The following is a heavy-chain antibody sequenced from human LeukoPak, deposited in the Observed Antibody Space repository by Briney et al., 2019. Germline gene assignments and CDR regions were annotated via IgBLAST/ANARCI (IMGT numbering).Heavy chain of an antibody. D-gene: IGHD2-2*01. J-gene: IGHJ6*03. CDR2: ISSEGSST. CDR1: GFTFSSYS. V-gene: IGHV3-74*01. CDR3: ARDSWARVVRPYMDV. Sequence: PGGSLRLSCAASGFTFSSYSMNWVRQAPGKGLVWVSRISSEGSSTTYADSVKGRFTISRDNAKTSLYLQMNSLRGEDTAVYYCARDSWARVVRPYMDVWGKGTTVTVSS.